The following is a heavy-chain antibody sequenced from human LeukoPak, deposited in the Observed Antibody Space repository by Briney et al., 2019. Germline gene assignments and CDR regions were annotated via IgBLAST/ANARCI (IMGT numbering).Heavy chain of an antibody. Sequence: ASLKVSCKASVYTFTRYGVSGVRQAPGQGGEGMGWISACNGNTNYAQKLQGRVTLTTQTSTRTAYMEMRSLRSYDTAVYYCARIGYDDSSGYYYAGPFRAFDIWGQGTMVTVSS. CDR3: ARIGYDDSSGYYYAGPFRAFDI. V-gene: IGHV1-18*01. CDR1: VYTFTRYG. CDR2: ISACNGNT. J-gene: IGHJ3*02. D-gene: IGHD3-22*01.